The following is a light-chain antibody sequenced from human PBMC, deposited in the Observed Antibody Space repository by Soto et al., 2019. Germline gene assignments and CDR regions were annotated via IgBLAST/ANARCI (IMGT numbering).Light chain of an antibody. CDR3: QQFNNSPRT. Sequence: IVITQSPATLSVSPGERATLSCRASRGISSNLAWYQQKPGQAPRILIYDASTRATGIPARFSGSGSGTEFTLTISSLQSEDFEVYYCQQFNNSPRTFGQGTQVDIK. CDR2: DAS. CDR1: RGISSN. V-gene: IGKV3-15*01. J-gene: IGKJ1*01.